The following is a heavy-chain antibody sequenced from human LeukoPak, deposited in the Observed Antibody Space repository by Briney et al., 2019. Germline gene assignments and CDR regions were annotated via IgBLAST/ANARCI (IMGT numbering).Heavy chain of an antibody. CDR1: GFTFSSYA. CDR3: AKSPGSLLWFGELLYYFDY. V-gene: IGHV3-23*01. Sequence: PGGSLRLSCAASGFTFSSYAMRGVRQAPGKGREWVSAISGSGGSTYYADSVKGRFTISRDNSKNTLYLQMNSLRAEDTAVYYCAKSPGSLLWFGELLYYFDYWGQGTLVTVSS. J-gene: IGHJ4*02. CDR2: ISGSGGST. D-gene: IGHD3-10*01.